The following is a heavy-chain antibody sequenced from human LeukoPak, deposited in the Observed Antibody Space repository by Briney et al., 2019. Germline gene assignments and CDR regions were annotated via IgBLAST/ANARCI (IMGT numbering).Heavy chain of an antibody. CDR3: ARDGRPFDI. CDR1: GFTFSNAW. V-gene: IGHV3-48*02. Sequence: GGSLRPSCAASGFTFSNAWINWVRQAPGKGLEWVAYISSSSSTLHYADPVKGRFTISRDNANNSLYLQMNSLRDEDTAVYYCARDGRPFDIWGQGTMVTVSS. CDR2: ISSSSSTL. J-gene: IGHJ3*02.